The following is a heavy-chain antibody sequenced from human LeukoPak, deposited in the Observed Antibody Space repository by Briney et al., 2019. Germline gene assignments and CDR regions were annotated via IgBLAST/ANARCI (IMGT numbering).Heavy chain of an antibody. CDR2: ISSSSSYI. V-gene: IGHV3-21*04. CDR1: GFTFSSYS. Sequence: GGSLRLSCAASGFTFSSYSMTWVRQAPGKGLEWVSSISSSSSYIYYADSVKGRFTISRDNAKNSLYLQMNSLRAEDTAVYYCAKASGWYVNYFDYWGQGTLVTVSS. D-gene: IGHD6-19*01. CDR3: AKASGWYVNYFDY. J-gene: IGHJ4*02.